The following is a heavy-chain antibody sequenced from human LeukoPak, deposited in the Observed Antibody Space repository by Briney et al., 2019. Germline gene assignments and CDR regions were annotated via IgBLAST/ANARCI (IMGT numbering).Heavy chain of an antibody. V-gene: IGHV4-59*06. CDR2: ISYSGNT. CDR1: GGSFSSYY. D-gene: IGHD5-12*01. J-gene: IGHJ4*02. Sequence: PSETLSLTCTVSGGSFSSYYWSWIRQHPGKGLEWIGYISYSGNTYYNPSLKSRAAISVDTPKNQFSLKLSSTTAADTAVYYCARAPVATPSEFDYWGQGTLVTVSS. CDR3: ARAPVATPSEFDY.